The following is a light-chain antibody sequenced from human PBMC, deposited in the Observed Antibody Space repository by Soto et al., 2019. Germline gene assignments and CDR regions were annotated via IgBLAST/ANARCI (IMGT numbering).Light chain of an antibody. CDR2: VNS. CDR3: QSYDSSLSVV. V-gene: IGLV1-40*01. CDR1: SSNIGAGYD. J-gene: IGLJ2*01. Sequence: QSVLTQPPSVSGAPGQRVTISCTGSSSNIGAGYDVHWYQQLPGTAPKLLIYVNSNRPSGVPDRVSGSKSGTSASLAITGLQAEDEADYYCQSYDSSLSVVFGGGTKLTVL.